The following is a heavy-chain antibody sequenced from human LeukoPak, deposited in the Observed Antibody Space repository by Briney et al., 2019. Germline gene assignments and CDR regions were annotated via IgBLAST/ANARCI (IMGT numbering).Heavy chain of an antibody. CDR1: GYTFTSYD. Sequence: ASVKVSCKASGYTFTSYDINWVRQATGQGLEWMGWMNPNSGNTGYAQKFQGRVTITRNTSISTAYMELSSLRSEDTAVYYCARGERSYYDILTGPRYYYYYMDVWGKGTTVTVSS. V-gene: IGHV1-8*03. J-gene: IGHJ6*03. CDR2: MNPNSGNT. D-gene: IGHD3-9*01. CDR3: ARGERSYYDILTGPRYYYYYMDV.